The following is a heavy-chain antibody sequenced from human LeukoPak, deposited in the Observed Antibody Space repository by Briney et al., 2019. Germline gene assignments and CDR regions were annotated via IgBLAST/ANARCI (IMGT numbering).Heavy chain of an antibody. CDR2: INPNSGGT. CDR1: GYTFTGYY. CDR3: AGGFDEYCGGDCYLWYFDY. D-gene: IGHD2-21*02. V-gene: IGHV1-2*02. J-gene: IGHJ4*02. Sequence: GASVKVSCKASGYTFTGYYLHWVRQAPGQGPEWMGWINPNSGGTNYAQKFQGRVTTTRDTSSSTAYMELSRLRSDDTAVYYCAGGFDEYCGGDCYLWYFDYWGQGTLVTVSS.